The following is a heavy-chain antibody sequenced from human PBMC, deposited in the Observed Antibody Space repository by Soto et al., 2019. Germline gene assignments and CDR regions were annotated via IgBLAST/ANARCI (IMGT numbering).Heavy chain of an antibody. D-gene: IGHD3-16*01. V-gene: IGHV4-39*01. J-gene: IGHJ3*02. CDR2: IYYSGST. CDR3: ASLWGSPDAFDI. Sequence: SETLSLTCTVSGGSISSSSYYWGWIRQPPGKGLEWIGSIYYSGSTYYNPSLKSRVTISVDTSKNQFSLKLSSVTAADTAVYYCASLWGSPDAFDIWGQGTMVTVSS. CDR1: GGSISSSSYY.